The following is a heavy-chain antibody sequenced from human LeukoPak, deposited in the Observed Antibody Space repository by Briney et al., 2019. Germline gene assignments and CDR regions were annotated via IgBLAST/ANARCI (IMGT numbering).Heavy chain of an antibody. D-gene: IGHD3-10*01. CDR1: GFTFNTYN. CDR3: AKEQTALWFGEPSHYFDY. V-gene: IGHV3-21*04. CDR2: ITSSSSYI. J-gene: IGHJ4*02. Sequence: GGSLRLSCVASGFTFNTYNMNWVRQAPGKGLEWVSSITSSSSYIYYADSVKGRFTISRDNSKNTLYLQMNSLRAEDTAVYYCAKEQTALWFGEPSHYFDYWGQGTLVTVSS.